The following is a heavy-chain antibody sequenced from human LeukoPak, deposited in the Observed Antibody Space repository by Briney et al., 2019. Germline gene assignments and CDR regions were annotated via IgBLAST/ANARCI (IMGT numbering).Heavy chain of an antibody. D-gene: IGHD3-3*01. CDR1: GFTFSSFG. Sequence: GGSLRLSCAASGFTFSSFGMHWVRQAPGKGLEWVAFIRYDGNNKYYADSVKGRFTISRDNSKNTLYLQMNSLRAEDTAVYYCVENAFDIWGQGTMVTVSS. CDR3: VENAFDI. J-gene: IGHJ3*02. CDR2: IRYDGNNK. V-gene: IGHV3-30*02.